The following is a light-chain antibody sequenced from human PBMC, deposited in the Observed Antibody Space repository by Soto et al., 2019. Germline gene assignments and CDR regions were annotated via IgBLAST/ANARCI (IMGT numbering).Light chain of an antibody. CDR3: HHYASSRHT. Sequence: EIVLTQSPVTLSLSPGERATLSCRASQSASSTYLAWYRHKPGQAPRLLIYGASIRAADIPDRFSGSGSGTDFTLTISGLEPEDFAVYYCHHYASSRHTFGQGTKVESK. J-gene: IGKJ2*01. CDR2: GAS. V-gene: IGKV3-20*01. CDR1: QSASSTY.